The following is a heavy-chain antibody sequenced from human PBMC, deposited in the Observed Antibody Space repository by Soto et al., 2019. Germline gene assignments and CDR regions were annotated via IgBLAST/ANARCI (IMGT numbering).Heavy chain of an antibody. Sequence: SETLSLTCTVSGGSISSGGYYWSWIRQHPGKGLEWIGYIYYSGSTYYNPSLKSRVTVPVDTSKNQFYLKLSSVTAADTAVYYCARDRSRGVDYWGQGTMVTV. CDR3: ARDRSRGVDY. CDR1: GGSISSGGYY. D-gene: IGHD3-10*01. J-gene: IGHJ4*02. CDR2: IYYSGST. V-gene: IGHV4-31*03.